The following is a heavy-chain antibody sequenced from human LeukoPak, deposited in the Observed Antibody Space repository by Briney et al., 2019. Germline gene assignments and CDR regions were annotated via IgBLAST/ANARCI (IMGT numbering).Heavy chain of an antibody. CDR1: GFTFSSYA. J-gene: IGHJ4*02. Sequence: GGSLRLSCAASGFTFSSYAMGWVRQAPGKGLEWVSAISGSGGSTYYADSVKGRFTISRDNSKNTLYLQMNSLRAEDTAVYYCAKDPYYYGSGSYLDWGQGTLVTVSS. D-gene: IGHD3-10*01. CDR3: AKDPYYYGSGSYLD. CDR2: ISGSGGST. V-gene: IGHV3-23*01.